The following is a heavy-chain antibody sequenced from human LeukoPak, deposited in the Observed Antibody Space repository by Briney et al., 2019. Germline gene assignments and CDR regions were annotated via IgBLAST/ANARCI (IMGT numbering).Heavy chain of an antibody. CDR2: IKSKTDGGTT. Sequence: GGSLRLSCAASGFTLSNAWMSWVRQAPGKGLEWVGRIKSKTDGGTTDYAAPVKGRFTISRDDSKNTLYLQMKSLKTEDTAVYYCTTAPAGGLDFDYWGQGTLVTVSS. J-gene: IGHJ4*02. D-gene: IGHD3-16*01. V-gene: IGHV3-15*01. CDR3: TTAPAGGLDFDY. CDR1: GFTLSNAW.